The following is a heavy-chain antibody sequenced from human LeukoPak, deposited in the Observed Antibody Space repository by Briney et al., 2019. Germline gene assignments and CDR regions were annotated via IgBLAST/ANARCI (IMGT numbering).Heavy chain of an antibody. D-gene: IGHD6-19*01. CDR1: GFTLSTAW. Sequence: GGSLSLSCTASGFTLSTAWMSWVRQAPGKGLEWVGRIKSKTEGGTTDYAAPVKGRFTISIDDSKNTLYLQMNSLTTGDTAVYYCAKYNIGWNFGSWGQGTLVTVPS. V-gene: IGHV3-15*01. J-gene: IGHJ4*02. CDR2: IKSKTEGGTT. CDR3: AKYNIGWNFGS.